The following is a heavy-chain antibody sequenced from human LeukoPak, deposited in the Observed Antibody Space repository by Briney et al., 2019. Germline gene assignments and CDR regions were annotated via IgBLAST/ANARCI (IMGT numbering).Heavy chain of an antibody. D-gene: IGHD5-12*01. CDR2: IYYSGST. Sequence: PSETLSLTCTVPGDSISSYYWSWIRQTPGKGLEWIGYIYYSGSTNYNPSLKSRVTISVDTSKNQFSLKLSSVTAADTAVYYCARGEDIVATIFDYWGQGTLVTVSS. CDR3: ARGEDIVATIFDY. J-gene: IGHJ4*02. CDR1: GDSISSYY. V-gene: IGHV4-59*01.